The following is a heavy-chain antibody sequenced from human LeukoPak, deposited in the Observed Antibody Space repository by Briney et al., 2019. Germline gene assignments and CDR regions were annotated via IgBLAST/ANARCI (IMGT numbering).Heavy chain of an antibody. CDR2: INHSGST. CDR1: GGSISSYY. V-gene: IGHV4-34*01. D-gene: IGHD3-22*01. CDR3: ARQLSITMIVVVQVFDY. Sequence: SETLSLTCTVSGGSISSYYWSWIRQPPGKGLEWIGEINHSGSTNYNPSLKSRVTISVDTSKNQFSLKLSSVTAADTAVYYCARQLSITMIVVVQVFDYWGQGTLVTVSS. J-gene: IGHJ4*02.